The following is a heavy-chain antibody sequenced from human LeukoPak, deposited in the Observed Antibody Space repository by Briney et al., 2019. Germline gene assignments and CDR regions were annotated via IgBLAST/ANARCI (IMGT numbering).Heavy chain of an antibody. Sequence: GGSLRLSCAASGYTLSSYEMNWVRQAPGKGLEWVAFITCSGADVYYADSVKGRFTISRDNAKNSLYLQMNSLRADDTAIYYCARDGRPGDILSGFCPMEYWGQGALVTVSS. V-gene: IGHV3-48*03. CDR3: ARDGRPGDILSGFCPMEY. J-gene: IGHJ4*02. CDR1: GYTLSSYE. CDR2: ITCSGADV. D-gene: IGHD3-9*01.